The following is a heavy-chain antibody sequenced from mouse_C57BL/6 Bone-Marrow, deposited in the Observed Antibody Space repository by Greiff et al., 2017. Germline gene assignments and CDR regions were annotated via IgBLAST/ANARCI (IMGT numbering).Heavy chain of an antibody. V-gene: IGHV1-54*01. J-gene: IGHJ1*03. D-gene: IGHD1-1*01. CDR1: GYAFTNYL. Sequence: QVQLQQSGAELVRPGTSVKVSCKASGYAFTNYLVEWVKQRPGQGLEWIGVINPGSGGTNYNEKFKGKATLTADKSSSTAYMQLSSLTSEDSAVYVCARGGDGSSYDWYFDVWGTGTTVTVSS. CDR3: ARGGDGSSYDWYFDV. CDR2: INPGSGGT.